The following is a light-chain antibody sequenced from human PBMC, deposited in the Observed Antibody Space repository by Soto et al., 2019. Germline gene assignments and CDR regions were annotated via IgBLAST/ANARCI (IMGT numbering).Light chain of an antibody. CDR2: DAS. V-gene: IGKV1-5*01. Sequence: DIQMTQSPSTLSAPVGDRVTITCRASQSISSWLAWNQQKPGKAPKLLIYDASSLESGVPSRFSGSGSGTEFTLTLSSLQPDDFATYYCQQYTWTFGQGTKVEIK. CDR1: QSISSW. CDR3: QQYTWT. J-gene: IGKJ1*01.